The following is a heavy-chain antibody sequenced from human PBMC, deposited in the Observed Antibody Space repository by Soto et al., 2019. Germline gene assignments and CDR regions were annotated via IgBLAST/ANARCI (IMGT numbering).Heavy chain of an antibody. D-gene: IGHD6-19*01. CDR2: ISYDGSNK. V-gene: IGHV3-30-3*01. Sequence: QVQLVESGGGVVQPGRSLRLSCAASGFTFSSYAMHWVRQAPGKGLEWVAVISYDGSNKYYADSVKGRFTISRDNSKNPLYLQMNSLRAEDTAVYYCARGGASSGWYIREAGMDVWGQGTTVTVSS. J-gene: IGHJ6*02. CDR1: GFTFSSYA. CDR3: ARGGASSGWYIREAGMDV.